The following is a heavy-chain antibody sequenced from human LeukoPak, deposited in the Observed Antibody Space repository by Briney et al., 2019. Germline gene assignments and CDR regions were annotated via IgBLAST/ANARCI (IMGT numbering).Heavy chain of an antibody. V-gene: IGHV3-74*01. J-gene: IGHJ4*02. CDR2: INSDGSST. D-gene: IGHD2-2*01. Sequence: GGSLRLSCAASAFTFSSYWMHWVRQAPGKGLVWVSRINSDGSSTSYADSVKGRFTISRDNAKNTLYLQMNSLRAEDTAVYYCAKAIVGSSYRYYDYWGQGSLVTVSS. CDR3: AKAIVGSSYRYYDY. CDR1: AFTFSSYW.